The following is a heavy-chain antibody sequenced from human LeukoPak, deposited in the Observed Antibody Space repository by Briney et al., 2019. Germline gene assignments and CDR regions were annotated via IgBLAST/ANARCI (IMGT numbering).Heavy chain of an antibody. V-gene: IGHV3-21*01. D-gene: IGHD3-22*01. CDR3: VRGDSREL. CDR1: GFTFSSYG. CDR2: IGRSSIDK. Sequence: GGSLRLSCAVSGFTFSSYGMNWVRQAPGKGLEWVSSIGRSSIDKYYADSVRGRFTISRDNAKNSLYVQMSSLRAEDTAVYYCVRGDSRELWGQGTLVTVSS. J-gene: IGHJ4*02.